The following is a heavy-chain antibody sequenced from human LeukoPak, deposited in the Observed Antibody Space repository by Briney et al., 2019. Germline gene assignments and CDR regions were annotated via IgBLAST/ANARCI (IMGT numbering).Heavy chain of an antibody. D-gene: IGHD2-2*02. CDR2: IIPIFGTA. Sequence: ASVKVSCKASGGTFSSYAISWVRQAPGQGLEWMGGIIPIFGTANYAQKFQGRVTITADESTSTAYMELSSLRSEDTAVYYCPRAPSCSSTSCYRWPRYYYYYMDVWGKGTTVTVSS. V-gene: IGHV1-69*13. J-gene: IGHJ6*03. CDR1: GGTFSSYA. CDR3: PRAPSCSSTSCYRWPRYYYYYMDV.